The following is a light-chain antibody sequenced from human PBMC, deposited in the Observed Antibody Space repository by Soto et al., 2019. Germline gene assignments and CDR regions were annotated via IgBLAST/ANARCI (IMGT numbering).Light chain of an antibody. CDR2: LNSDGRH. CDR1: SGHSSYA. V-gene: IGLV4-69*01. CDR3: QTCGSGIQV. Sequence: QPVLTQSPSASASLGASVKLTCTLSSGHSSYAIAWHQQQPEKGPRYLMKLNSDGRHSKGDGIPDRFSGSSSGTERYLTSSSLQSEDEADYYCQTCGSGIQVFGGGTKVTVL. J-gene: IGLJ2*01.